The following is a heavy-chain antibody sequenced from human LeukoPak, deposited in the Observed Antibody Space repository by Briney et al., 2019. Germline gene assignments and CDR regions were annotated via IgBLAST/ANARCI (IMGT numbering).Heavy chain of an antibody. V-gene: IGHV4-39*01. CDR3: ARQGANWFDP. D-gene: IGHD3-16*01. J-gene: IGHJ5*02. CDR1: GGTISSSSYY. CDR2: IYYSGST. Sequence: PSETLSLTCTVSGGTISSSSYYWGWIRQSPGKGLEWIGSIYYSGSTYYNPPLKSRVTMSVDTSKNQFSLKLSSVTAADTAVYYCARQGANWFDPWGQGTLVTVSS.